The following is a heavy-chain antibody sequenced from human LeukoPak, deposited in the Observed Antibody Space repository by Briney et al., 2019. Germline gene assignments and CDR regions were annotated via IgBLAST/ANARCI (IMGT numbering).Heavy chain of an antibody. CDR2: INHSGNT. Sequence: SETLSLTCAVYGGSFSGYYWSWIRQPPGKGLEWIGEINHSGNTHYNPSLKSRVTISVDTSKNQFSLKLSSVTAADTAVYYCARANAHHYGSLTLFDYWGQGTLVTVSS. CDR1: GGSFSGYY. V-gene: IGHV4-34*01. CDR3: ARANAHHYGSLTLFDY. J-gene: IGHJ4*02. D-gene: IGHD3-10*01.